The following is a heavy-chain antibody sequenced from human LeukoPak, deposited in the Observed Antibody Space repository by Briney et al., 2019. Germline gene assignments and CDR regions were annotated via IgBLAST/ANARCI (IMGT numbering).Heavy chain of an antibody. J-gene: IGHJ4*02. V-gene: IGHV3-20*04. CDR2: INWNGGST. Sequence: GGSLRLSCAASGFTFDDYGMSWVRHAPGKGPEWVSGINWNGGSTGYADSVKGRFTTSRDNAKNSLYLQMNSLRAEDTALYYCARESIGDYVRRGYFDYWGQGTLVTVSS. CDR1: GFTFDDYG. D-gene: IGHD4-17*01. CDR3: ARESIGDYVRRGYFDY.